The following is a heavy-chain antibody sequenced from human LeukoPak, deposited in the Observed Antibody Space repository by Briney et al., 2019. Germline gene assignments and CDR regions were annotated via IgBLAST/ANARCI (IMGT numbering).Heavy chain of an antibody. CDR2: IRGRDRGAKT. V-gene: IGHV3-49*03. J-gene: IGHJ5*02. D-gene: IGHD2/OR15-2a*01. CDR1: GFTFGYYA. Sequence: GGSLRLSCTASGFTFGYYAGACLRQTAGKGLECVGSIRGRDRGAKTEYAASVKGRFTVSRDDSRSIAYLQMSSLKSEDTAVYYCVRWRTTSMLYSWGRGTLVTVSS. CDR3: VRWRTTSMLYS.